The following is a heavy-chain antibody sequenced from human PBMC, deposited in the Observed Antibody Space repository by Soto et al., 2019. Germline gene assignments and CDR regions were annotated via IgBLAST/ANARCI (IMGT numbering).Heavy chain of an antibody. CDR3: AKAYYDILTGYQLYYYYYGMDV. V-gene: IGHV1-69*13. J-gene: IGHJ6*02. CDR2: IIPIFGTA. D-gene: IGHD3-9*01. CDR1: GGTFSSYA. Sequence: SVKVSCKASGGTFSSYAISWVRQVPGQGLEWMGGIIPIFGTANYAQKFQGRVTITADESTSTAYMELSSLRSEDTAVYYCAKAYYDILTGYQLYYYYYGMDVWGQGTTVTVSS.